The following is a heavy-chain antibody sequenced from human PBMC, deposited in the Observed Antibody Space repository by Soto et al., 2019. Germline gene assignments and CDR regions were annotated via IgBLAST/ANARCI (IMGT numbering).Heavy chain of an antibody. V-gene: IGHV2-5*02. D-gene: IGHD3-9*01. CDR2: IYWDDSK. J-gene: IGHJ4*02. CDR1: GFSLSTSGVG. CDR3: AHKGPEDWPLDY. Sequence: QITLKESGPTLVRPTQTLTLTCAFSGFSLSTSGVGVGWIRQPPGKALEWLAVIYWDDSKHYSPSLRSRLTIPNDTSKTPVVLTMTNMDPLDAGTYYCAHKGPEDWPLDYWGQGTLVTVSS.